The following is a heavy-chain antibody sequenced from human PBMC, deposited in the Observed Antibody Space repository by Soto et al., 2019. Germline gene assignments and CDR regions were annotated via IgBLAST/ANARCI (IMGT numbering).Heavy chain of an antibody. CDR2: ISDDGSIK. Sequence: RGSLRLSCAASGFSFTTYAMHWVRQAPGKGLEWVAVISDDGSIKYYADSVKGRFTISRDNSKNTFYLQMNSLRGDDTALYYCARAIETAMDPCDYWGQGALVTVSS. CDR3: ARAIETAMDPCDY. J-gene: IGHJ4*02. CDR1: GFSFTTYA. V-gene: IGHV3-30-3*01. D-gene: IGHD5-18*01.